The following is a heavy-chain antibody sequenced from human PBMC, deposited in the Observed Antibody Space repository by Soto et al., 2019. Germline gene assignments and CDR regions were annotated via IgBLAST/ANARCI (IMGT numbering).Heavy chain of an antibody. Sequence: LXLSCAASVFTFTNYLMTWVRQAPGKGLEWVSSIDKSGGDTYYADSVKGRFTISRDNSKNTLYLQMNGLRAEDTALYYCAKDTYSRSWYFWGQGTLVTVSS. J-gene: IGHJ4*02. CDR2: IDKSGGDT. CDR3: AKDTYSRSWYF. V-gene: IGHV3-23*05. D-gene: IGHD2-2*01. CDR1: VFTFTNYL.